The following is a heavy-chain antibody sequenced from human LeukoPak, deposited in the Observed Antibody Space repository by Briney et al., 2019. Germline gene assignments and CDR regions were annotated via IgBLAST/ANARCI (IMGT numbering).Heavy chain of an antibody. J-gene: IGHJ4*02. D-gene: IGHD3-10*01. V-gene: IGHV3-7*05. CDR1: GFTFSNYW. Sequence: PGGSLRLSCAPSGFTFSNYWMSWLRQAPGKGLEWVANIKQDGSEKYYVDSVKGRFTISRDNAKNSLYLQMNSLRAEDTAVYYCARDRVTMVRGVSYYFDYWGQGTLVTVSS. CDR3: ARDRVTMVRGVSYYFDY. CDR2: IKQDGSEK.